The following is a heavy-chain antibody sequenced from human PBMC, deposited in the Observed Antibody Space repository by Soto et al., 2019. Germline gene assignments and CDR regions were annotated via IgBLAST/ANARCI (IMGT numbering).Heavy chain of an antibody. CDR3: VRVRDYDFWSGYYLPRRLNDY. D-gene: IGHD3-3*01. Sequence: ASVKVSCKASGYTFTSYGISWVRQAPGQGLEWMGWISAYNGNTNYAQKLQGRVTMTTDTSTSTAYMELRSLRSDDTAVYYCVRVRDYDFWSGYYLPRRLNDYWGQGTLVTVSS. CDR2: ISAYNGNT. V-gene: IGHV1-18*01. CDR1: GYTFTSYG. J-gene: IGHJ4*02.